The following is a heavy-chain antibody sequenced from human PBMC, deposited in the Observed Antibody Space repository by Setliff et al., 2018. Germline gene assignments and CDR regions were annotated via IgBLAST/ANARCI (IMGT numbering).Heavy chain of an antibody. CDR1: GVSISSYY. J-gene: IGHJ6*02. Sequence: NLSETLSLTCNVSGVSISSYYWSWIRQAPGKGLESLGYIQNSGGINYNPSLKSRVTISVDTSTNQFSLKLTSVTAADTAVYYCARLSWNGLRYFGLDVWGQGTTVTVSS. CDR3: ARLSWNGLRYFGLDV. V-gene: IGHV4-59*01. D-gene: IGHD3-3*01. CDR2: IQNSGGI.